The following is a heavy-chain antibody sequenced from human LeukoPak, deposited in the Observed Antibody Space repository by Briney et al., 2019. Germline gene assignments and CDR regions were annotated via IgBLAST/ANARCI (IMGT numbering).Heavy chain of an antibody. CDR1: GYTFTSYG. CDR3: ARVRGITIFGVAHYYYYMDV. D-gene: IGHD3-3*01. V-gene: IGHV1-69*13. CDR2: IIPIFGTA. J-gene: IGHJ6*03. Sequence: SVKVSCKASGYTFTSYGISWVRQAPGQGLEWMGGIIPIFGTANYAQKFQGRVTITADESTSTAYMELSSLRSEDTAVYYCARVRGITIFGVAHYYYYMDVWGKGTTVTVSS.